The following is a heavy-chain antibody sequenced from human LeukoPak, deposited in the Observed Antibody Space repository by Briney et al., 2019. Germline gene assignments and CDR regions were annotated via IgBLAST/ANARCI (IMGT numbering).Heavy chain of an antibody. J-gene: IGHJ4*02. Sequence: ETLSLTCAVYGGSFSGYYWSWIRQPAGKGLEWIGRLYTTGSTTYNPSLKSRVTMSVDTSKDQFSLKLSSVTAADTAVYYCASDTASYFDYWGQGTLVTVSS. V-gene: IGHV4-59*10. CDR3: ASDTASYFDY. CDR2: LYTTGST. D-gene: IGHD5-18*01. CDR1: GGSFSGYY.